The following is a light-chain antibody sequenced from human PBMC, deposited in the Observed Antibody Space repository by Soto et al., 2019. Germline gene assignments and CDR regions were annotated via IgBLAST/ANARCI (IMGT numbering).Light chain of an antibody. J-gene: IGKJ1*01. CDR3: QQYNNWPQT. CDR2: GAS. Sequence: EIVLTQSLATLSLSPGERASLSCRASQSVSNTLAWYHQKPGQAPRLLIYGASTRATGIPARFSGSGSGTEFTLTIYSLQSEDFAVYYCQQYNNWPQTFGQGTKVDVK. V-gene: IGKV3-15*01. CDR1: QSVSNT.